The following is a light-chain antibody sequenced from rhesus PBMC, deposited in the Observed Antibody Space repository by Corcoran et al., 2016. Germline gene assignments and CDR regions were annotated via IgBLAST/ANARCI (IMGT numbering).Light chain of an antibody. J-gene: IGKJ3*01. Sequence: DIQMTQSPSSLSASVGDTVTITCRASQGISSYLNWFQQKPGKAPKLLIYAATTLQSGVPSRFSGSGSGTDVTLTISSLQPEDFATYYCQQYKSYPPFTFGPGTKLDIK. V-gene: IGKV1-28*02. CDR1: QGISSY. CDR3: QQYKSYPPFT. CDR2: AAT.